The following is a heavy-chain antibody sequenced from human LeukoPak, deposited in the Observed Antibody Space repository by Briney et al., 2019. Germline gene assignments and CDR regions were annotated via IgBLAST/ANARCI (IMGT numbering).Heavy chain of an antibody. CDR1: GFTFSSYA. CDR2: ISYDGSNK. D-gene: IGHD5-18*01. V-gene: IGHV3-30-3*01. CDR3: ARDRGYVGYYFDY. Sequence: GGSLRLSCAASGFTFSSYAMHWVRQAPGKGLEWVAVISYDGSNKYYADSVKGRFTISRDNSKNTLYLQMNSLRAEDTAVYYCARDRGYVGYYFDYWGQGTLVTVSS. J-gene: IGHJ4*02.